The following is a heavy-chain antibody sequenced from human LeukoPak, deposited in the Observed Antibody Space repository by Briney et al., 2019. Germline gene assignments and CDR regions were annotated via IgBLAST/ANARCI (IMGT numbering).Heavy chain of an antibody. D-gene: IGHD3-3*01. CDR3: ARSYTHYDFWSGYTYQNYFDP. J-gene: IGHJ5*02. CDR2: IYAGDST. CDR1: GFTVSSSY. V-gene: IGHV3-53*01. Sequence: GMSLRLSCAASGFTVSSSYISWVRQAPGKGLEWVSVIYAGDSTYYADSVKGRFIISRDNSKNTVYLQMDSLRAEDTAVYYCARSYTHYDFWSGYTYQNYFDPWGQGTLVTVSS.